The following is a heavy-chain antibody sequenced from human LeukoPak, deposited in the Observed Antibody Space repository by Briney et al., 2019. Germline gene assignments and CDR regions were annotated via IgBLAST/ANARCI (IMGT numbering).Heavy chain of an antibody. J-gene: IGHJ4*02. CDR2: IYNDGSTT. Sequence: GGSLRLSCAASGFTFSNYWMHWVRQAPGKGLVWVSRIYNDGSTTTYADSVKGRFTISRDNAMNTLYLQMNSLRAEDTAVYYCARTLYAVAGIVNWGRGTLVTVSS. CDR3: ARTLYAVAGIVN. V-gene: IGHV3-74*01. CDR1: GFTFSNYW. D-gene: IGHD6-13*01.